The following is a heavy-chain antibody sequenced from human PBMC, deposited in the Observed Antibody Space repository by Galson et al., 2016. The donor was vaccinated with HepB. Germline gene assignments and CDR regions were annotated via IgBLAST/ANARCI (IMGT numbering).Heavy chain of an antibody. J-gene: IGHJ4*02. D-gene: IGHD3-10*01. V-gene: IGHV3-23*01. CDR1: GFTFSSYA. Sequence: LRLSCAASGFTFSSYAMSWVRQAPGKGLEWVSTITDNGGHTYYADSVKGRFTISRDNSKNTLYLQMNSLRAEDTALYYCASHAASGSYSDYFPHWGQGTLVTVSS. CDR2: ITDNGGHT. CDR3: ASHAASGSYSDYFPH.